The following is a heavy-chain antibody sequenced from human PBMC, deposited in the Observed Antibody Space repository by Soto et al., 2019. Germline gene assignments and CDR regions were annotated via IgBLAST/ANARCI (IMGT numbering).Heavy chain of an antibody. V-gene: IGHV4-30-2*05. CDR3: ARASEAGSDAFDI. CDR1: GDSISGGGFS. CDR2: IYPSGTS. J-gene: IGHJ3*02. Sequence: SETLSLTCAVSGDSISGGGFSWNWIRQSPGKGLEWIGYIYPSGTSYYNPSLKSRVTISVDKSKNQFSLRLSSVTAADTAVYYCARASEAGSDAFDIWGQGTMVTVSS. D-gene: IGHD6-19*01.